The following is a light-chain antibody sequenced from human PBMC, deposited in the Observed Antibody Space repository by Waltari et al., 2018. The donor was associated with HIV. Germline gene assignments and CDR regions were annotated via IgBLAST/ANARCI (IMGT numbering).Light chain of an antibody. CDR3: CSYAGSRTWV. V-gene: IGLV2-23*02. CDR1: SSDVDGYTL. Sequence: QSPLTQPASVAGSPGQSISISSPGTSSDVDGYTLFFWYQQSPGKAPKLIIFDVFKRPSGVSVRFSGSKSGNTASLTISGLQSEDEADYYCCSYAGSRTWVFGGGTKVTVL. CDR2: DVF. J-gene: IGLJ3*02.